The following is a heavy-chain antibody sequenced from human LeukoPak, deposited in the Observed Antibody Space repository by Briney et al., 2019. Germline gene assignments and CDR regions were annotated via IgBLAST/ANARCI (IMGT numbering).Heavy chain of an antibody. CDR3: ARVSYGDYYFDY. Sequence: GASVKVSCKASGYTFTGYYMHWVRQAPGQGLEWMGIINPSGGSTSYAQKFQGRVTMTRDTSTSTVYTELSSLRSEDTAVYYCARVSYGDYYFDYWGQGTLVTVSS. V-gene: IGHV1-46*01. CDR1: GYTFTGYY. CDR2: INPSGGST. J-gene: IGHJ4*02. D-gene: IGHD4-17*01.